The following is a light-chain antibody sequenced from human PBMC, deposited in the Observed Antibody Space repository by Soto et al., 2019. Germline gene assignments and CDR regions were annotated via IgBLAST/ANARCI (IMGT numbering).Light chain of an antibody. CDR3: SSYAGSNNFGV. CDR2: EVS. J-gene: IGLJ2*01. CDR1: SSDVGGYNY. Sequence: QSALTQPPSASGSPGQSVTISCTGTSSDVGGYNYVSWYQQHPGKAPKLMIYEVSKRPSGVPDRFSGSKSGNTASLTVSGLLAEDEADYYCSSYAGSNNFGVFGGGTKVTV. V-gene: IGLV2-8*01.